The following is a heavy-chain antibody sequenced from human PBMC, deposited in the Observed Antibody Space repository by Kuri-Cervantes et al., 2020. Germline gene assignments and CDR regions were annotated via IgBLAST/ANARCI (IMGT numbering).Heavy chain of an antibody. CDR1: GGTFSGYY. V-gene: IGHV4-34*01. D-gene: IGHD5-18*01. Sequence: SETLSLTCAVYGGTFSGYYWNWIRQPPGKGLEWIGEINHSGSTNYNPSLKSRVIISVDTSKNQFSLKLSSVTAADTAVYYCARVSGNVDTAMVGHFDYWGQGTLVTVSS. CDR2: INHSGST. J-gene: IGHJ4*02. CDR3: ARVSGNVDTAMVGHFDY.